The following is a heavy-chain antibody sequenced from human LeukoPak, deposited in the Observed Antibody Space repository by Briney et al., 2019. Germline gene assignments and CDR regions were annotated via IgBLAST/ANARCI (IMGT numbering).Heavy chain of an antibody. Sequence: GGSLRLSCAASGFTFDDYAMHWVRQAPGKGLEWVSLVSGDGGSTYYADSVKGRFTISRDNSKNSLYLQMNSLRTEDTALYYCALRLAAAGFDYWGQGTLVTVSS. CDR2: VSGDGGST. CDR3: ALRLAAAGFDY. V-gene: IGHV3-43*02. CDR1: GFTFDDYA. J-gene: IGHJ4*02. D-gene: IGHD6-13*01.